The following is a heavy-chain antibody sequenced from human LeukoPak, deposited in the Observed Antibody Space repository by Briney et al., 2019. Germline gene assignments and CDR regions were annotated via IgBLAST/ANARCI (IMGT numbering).Heavy chain of an antibody. CDR3: ARHRRGSGYYPFEY. V-gene: IGHV4-59*01. CDR2: IYSGGNI. D-gene: IGHD3-22*01. J-gene: IGHJ4*02. CDR1: DDSISSYY. Sequence: PSETLSLTCTVSDDSISSYYWSWVQQPPGKGLEWIGHIYSGGNINYNPPLKSRVTISVDTSKNQLSMKLTSVTAADTAVYYCARHRRGSGYYPFEYWGQGTLVTVSS.